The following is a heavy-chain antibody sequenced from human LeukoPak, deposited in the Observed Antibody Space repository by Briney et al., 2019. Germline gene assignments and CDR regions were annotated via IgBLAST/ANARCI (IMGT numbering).Heavy chain of an antibody. D-gene: IGHD6-19*01. CDR1: GFTFSSYA. CDR3: AKGYSSGWYFFDY. CDR2: ISSHGSST. Sequence: GGSLRLSCSASGFTFSSYAMHWVRQAPGKGLENVSAISSHGSSTYYADFVKGRFTISRDNSKNTLYLQMSSLRAEDTAVYYCAKGYSSGWYFFDYWGQGTLVTVSS. J-gene: IGHJ4*02. V-gene: IGHV3-64D*06.